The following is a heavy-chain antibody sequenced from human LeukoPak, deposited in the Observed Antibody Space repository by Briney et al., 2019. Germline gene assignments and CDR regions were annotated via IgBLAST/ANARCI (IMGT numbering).Heavy chain of an antibody. CDR2: TSNDGSNT. CDR1: GFMFYSYA. D-gene: IGHD6-19*01. V-gene: IGHV3-30*01. J-gene: IGHJ4*02. CDR3: AKDLGIAVAGAGGFDY. Sequence: GRSLRLSCAASGFMFYSYAMHWVRQAPGKGLEWVAFTSNDGSNTYYADSVKGRFTSSRDNPKNTLYLQMNSLRAEDTAVYYCAKDLGIAVAGAGGFDYWGQGTLVTVSS.